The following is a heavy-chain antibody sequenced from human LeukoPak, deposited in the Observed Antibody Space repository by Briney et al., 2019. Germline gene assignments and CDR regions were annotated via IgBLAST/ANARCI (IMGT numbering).Heavy chain of an antibody. J-gene: IGHJ4*02. Sequence: SETLSLTCAVYDGSFSGYSWSWIRQPPGKGLEWIGEINHSGSTNYNPSLKSRVTISLDTSKNQFSLRLSSVTAADTAVYYCARDRGVTMVRGVIIYDYWGQGTLVTVSS. CDR2: INHSGST. CDR1: DGSFSGYS. V-gene: IGHV4-34*01. D-gene: IGHD3-10*01. CDR3: ARDRGVTMVRGVIIYDY.